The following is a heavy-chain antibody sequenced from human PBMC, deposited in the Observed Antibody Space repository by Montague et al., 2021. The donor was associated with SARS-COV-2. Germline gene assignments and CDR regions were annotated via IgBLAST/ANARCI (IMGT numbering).Heavy chain of an antibody. V-gene: IGHV4-39*01. D-gene: IGHD1-1*01. J-gene: IGHJ6*02. CDR3: ARQAQLFHRATDYYDMDV. Sequence: SETLSLTCSVSGGSISSSSYYWGWIRQSPGKGLEWIGSIYYSGSTYHNPSLKSRVTISVDTSKKQFSLKVTPVTAADTAVYYCARQAQLFHRATDYYDMDVWGQGTTVTVSS. CDR1: GGSISSSSYY. CDR2: IYYSGST.